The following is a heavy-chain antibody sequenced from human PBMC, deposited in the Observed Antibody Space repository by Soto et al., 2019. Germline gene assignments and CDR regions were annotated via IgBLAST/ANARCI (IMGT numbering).Heavy chain of an antibody. CDR3: ARHGSGWDY. J-gene: IGHJ4*02. CDR1: GFSLSTSGVG. Sequence: PTLVNPTQTLMLTCTFSGFSLSTSGVGVGWIRQPPGKALEWLALIYWDDDKRYSPSLNSRLTITKDTSKNQVVLTMTNMDPVDTATYYCARHGSGWDYWGQGTLVTVSS. D-gene: IGHD6-19*01. CDR2: IYWDDDK. V-gene: IGHV2-5*02.